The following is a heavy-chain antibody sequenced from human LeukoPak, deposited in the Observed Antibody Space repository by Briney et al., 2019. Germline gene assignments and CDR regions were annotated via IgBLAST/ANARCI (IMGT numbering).Heavy chain of an antibody. CDR2: ISSNGGTT. V-gene: IGHV3-64*01. CDR1: GFTFSSYA. CDR3: ARKGYSYGYSDY. J-gene: IGHJ4*02. Sequence: GGSLRLSCAASGFTFSSYAMHWVRQAPGKGLEYVSAISSNGGTTYYANSVKGRFTVSRDNSKNTLYLQMGSLRGEDMAVYYCARKGYSYGYSDYWGQGTLVTVSS. D-gene: IGHD5-18*01.